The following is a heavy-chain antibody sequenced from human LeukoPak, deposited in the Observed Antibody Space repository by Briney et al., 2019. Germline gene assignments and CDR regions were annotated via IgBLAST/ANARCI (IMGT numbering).Heavy chain of an antibody. D-gene: IGHD5-18*01. CDR1: GGSISTYY. V-gene: IGHV4-59*01. CDR3: ARDKAHSYGRYFDP. J-gene: IGHJ5*02. Sequence: PSETLSLTCSVAGGSISTYYWNWIRQTPGKGLGWIGHISNGNTDYNPSLKSRVTISVDTSKNQFSLRLTSVTAADTAVYYCARDKAHSYGRYFDPWGQGALVIVSS. CDR2: ISNGNT.